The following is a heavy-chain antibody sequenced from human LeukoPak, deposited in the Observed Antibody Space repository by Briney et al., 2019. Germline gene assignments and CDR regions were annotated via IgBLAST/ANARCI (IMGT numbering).Heavy chain of an antibody. CDR2: IIPIFGTA. Sequence: ASVKVSCKASGGTFSSYAISWVRQAPGQGLEWMGGIIPIFGTANYAQKFQGRVTITADKSTSTAYMELSSLRSEDTAVYYCARARRGLLWFGDLYTWGQGTLVTVSS. V-gene: IGHV1-69*06. D-gene: IGHD3-10*01. CDR3: ARARRGLLWFGDLYT. J-gene: IGHJ4*02. CDR1: GGTFSSYA.